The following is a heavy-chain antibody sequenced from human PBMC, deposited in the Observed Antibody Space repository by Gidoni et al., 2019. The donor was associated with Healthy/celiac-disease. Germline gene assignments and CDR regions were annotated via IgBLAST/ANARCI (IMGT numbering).Heavy chain of an antibody. CDR3: ARDLGTGGAWFDP. D-gene: IGHD7-27*01. CDR2: IYRGGST. CDR1: GFTVSSNY. Sequence: EVQLVESGGGLIQPGGSLRPSCAAAGFTVSSNYMSWVRQAPGKGLEWVSVIYRGGSTYYADSVKGRFTISRDNSKNTLYLQMNSLRAEDTAVYYCARDLGTGGAWFDPWGQGTLVTVSS. J-gene: IGHJ5*02. V-gene: IGHV3-53*01.